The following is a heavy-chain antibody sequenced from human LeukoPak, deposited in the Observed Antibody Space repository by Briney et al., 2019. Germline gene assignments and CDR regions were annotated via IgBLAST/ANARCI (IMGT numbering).Heavy chain of an antibody. V-gene: IGHV1-3*01. CDR2: INAGNGNT. J-gene: IGHJ3*02. CDR1: GYTFTNYP. D-gene: IGHD2-8*01. CDR3: ARVRRGYCTNGICSNSINDAFGI. Sequence: GASVKVSCKASGYTFTNYPIHWVRQAPGQRLEWMGWINAGNGNTEYSQKFQGRATITRDTSASTAYMELSSLGSEDTAVFYCARVRRGYCTNGICSNSINDAFGIWGQGTVVTVSS.